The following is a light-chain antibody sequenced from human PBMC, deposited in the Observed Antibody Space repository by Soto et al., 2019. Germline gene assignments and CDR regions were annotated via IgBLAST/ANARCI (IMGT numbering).Light chain of an antibody. CDR3: SVWEDNVDGWV. J-gene: IGLJ3*02. CDR1: SSNIGSNF. CDR2: KDN. V-gene: IGLV1-47*01. Sequence: QSVVTQPPSASGTPGQKVTISCSGSSSNIGSNFVYWYQQPPGTAPKLLIYKDNQRPSGVPDRFSGSKSGTSVSLAISGLRPEDEAEYYCSVWEDNVDGWVFGGGTKLTVL.